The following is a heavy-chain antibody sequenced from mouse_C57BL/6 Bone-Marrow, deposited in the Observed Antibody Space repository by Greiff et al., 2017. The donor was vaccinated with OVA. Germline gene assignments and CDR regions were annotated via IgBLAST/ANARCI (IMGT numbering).Heavy chain of an antibody. J-gene: IGHJ2*01. CDR1: GYTFTSYW. D-gene: IGHD2-5*01. Sequence: QVQLQQSGAELVKPGASVKMSCKASGYTFTSYWITWVKQRPGQGLEWIGDIYPGGGSTNSNEKFKSKATLTVDTSSSTAYMQHSSLTSEDSAVYYWARRKDYSNYLGYWGKGTTLTVSS. V-gene: IGHV1-55*01. CDR3: ARRKDYSNYLGY. CDR2: IYPGGGST.